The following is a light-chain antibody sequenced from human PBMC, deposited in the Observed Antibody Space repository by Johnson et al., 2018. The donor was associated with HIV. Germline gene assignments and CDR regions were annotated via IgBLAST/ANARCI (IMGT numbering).Light chain of an antibody. J-gene: IGLJ1*01. CDR3: GTWDRILSVYG. Sequence: QSVLTQPPSVSAAPGQKVTFSCSGSTSNIGNNDVSWYRHLPGTAPKLLIYDNYKRPSGIPDRFSGSKSGTSATLDITGLQTGDEAAYYSGTWDRILSVYGCATGPKVTVL. CDR1: TSNIGNND. CDR2: DNY. V-gene: IGLV1-51*01.